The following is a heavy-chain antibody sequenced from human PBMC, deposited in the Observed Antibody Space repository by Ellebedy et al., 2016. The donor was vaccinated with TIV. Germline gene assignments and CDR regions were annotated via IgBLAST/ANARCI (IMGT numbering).Heavy chain of an antibody. J-gene: IGHJ6*02. CDR2: ISGSGGNT. CDR3: AKRAAAAGRSDYYGMDV. V-gene: IGHV3-23*01. D-gene: IGHD6-13*01. Sequence: PGGSLRLSCAASGFTFSIYGMIWVRQAPGEGLEWVSAISGSGGNTYYADSVKGRFTISRDNSKNTLYLQMNSLRAEDTAVYYCAKRAAAAGRSDYYGMDVWGQGTTVTVSS. CDR1: GFTFSIYG.